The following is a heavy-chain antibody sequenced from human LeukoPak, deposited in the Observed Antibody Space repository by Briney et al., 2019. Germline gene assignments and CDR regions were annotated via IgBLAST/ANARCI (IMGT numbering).Heavy chain of an antibody. V-gene: IGHV4-39*01. CDR2: IYYGGST. D-gene: IGHD2-2*01. J-gene: IGHJ3*02. CDR1: GGSISSSSYY. Sequence: SETLSLTCTVSGGSISSSSYYWGWIRQPPGKGLEWIGSIYYGGSTYYNPSLKSRVTISVDTSKNQFSLKLSSETAADTAVYYCARQLVPAAGDAFDIWGQGTMVTVSS. CDR3: ARQLVPAAGDAFDI.